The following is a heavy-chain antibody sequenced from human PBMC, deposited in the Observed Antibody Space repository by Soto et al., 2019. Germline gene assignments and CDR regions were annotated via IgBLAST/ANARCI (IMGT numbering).Heavy chain of an antibody. J-gene: IGHJ3*02. CDR1: GGSFSGYY. V-gene: IGHV4-34*01. CDR3: ARPDFSLNDAFDI. CDR2: INHSGST. Sequence: SETLSLTCAVYGGSFSGYYWSWIRQPPGKGLEWIGEINHSGSTNYNPSLKSRVTISVDTSKNQFSLKLSSVTAADTAVYYCARPDFSLNDAFDIWGKGTTVTVSS.